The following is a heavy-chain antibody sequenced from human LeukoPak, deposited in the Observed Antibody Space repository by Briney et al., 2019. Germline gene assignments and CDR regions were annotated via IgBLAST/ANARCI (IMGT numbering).Heavy chain of an antibody. J-gene: IGHJ3*02. CDR2: IYPGDSDT. V-gene: IGHV5-51*01. CDR1: GYSFTSYW. Sequence: GESLKISCKGSGYSFTSYWIGWVRQMPGEGLEWMGIIYPGDSDTRYSPSFQGQVTISADKSISTAYLQWSSLKASDTAMYYCARQGYDSSGYYYDAFDIWGQGTMVTVSS. D-gene: IGHD3-22*01. CDR3: ARQGYDSSGYYYDAFDI.